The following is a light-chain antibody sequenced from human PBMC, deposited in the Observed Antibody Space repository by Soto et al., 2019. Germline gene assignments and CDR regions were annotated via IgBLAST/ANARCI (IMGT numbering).Light chain of an antibody. V-gene: IGLV2-11*01. CDR1: SSDVGGYKY. Sequence: QSVLTQPRSVSGSPGQSVTISCTGTSSDVGGYKYVSWYQQHPGKAPKLMIYDVSKRPSGVPDRFSGSKSGNTASLTISGLQAEDEADYYCCSYAGSYTYVFGTGTKVTGL. CDR2: DVS. J-gene: IGLJ1*01. CDR3: CSYAGSYTYV.